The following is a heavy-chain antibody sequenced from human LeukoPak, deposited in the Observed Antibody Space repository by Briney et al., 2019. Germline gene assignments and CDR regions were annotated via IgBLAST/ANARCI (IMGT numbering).Heavy chain of an antibody. J-gene: IGHJ4*02. D-gene: IGHD3-16*01. CDR2: ISGSGAST. CDR1: RFTFSSYV. Sequence: GGTLRLSCAAPRFTFSSYVMTSVRQAPGEGLEWVSAISGSGASTYYADSVKGRFTISRENSKNTLYLHMYRLRAETTVVYYCATMGGGGWHFDYWGQGTLVTVSS. V-gene: IGHV3-23*01. CDR3: ATMGGGGWHFDY.